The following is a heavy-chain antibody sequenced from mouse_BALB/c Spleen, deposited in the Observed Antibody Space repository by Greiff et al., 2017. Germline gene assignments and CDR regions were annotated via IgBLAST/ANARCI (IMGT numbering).Heavy chain of an antibody. J-gene: IGHJ4*01. CDR1: GYAFTNYL. CDR3: ATSLLRAAMDY. CDR2: INPGSGGT. Sequence: VQVVESGAELVRPGTSVKVSCKASGYAFTNYLIEWVKQRPGQGLEWIGVINPGSGGTNYNEKFKGKATLTADKSSSTAYMQLSSLTSDDSAVYFCATSLLRAAMDYWGQGTSVTVSS. V-gene: IGHV1-54*01. D-gene: IGHD1-2*01.